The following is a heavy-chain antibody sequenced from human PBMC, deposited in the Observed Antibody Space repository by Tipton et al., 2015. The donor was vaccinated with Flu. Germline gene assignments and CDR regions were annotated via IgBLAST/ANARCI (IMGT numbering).Heavy chain of an antibody. CDR3: AKNNGPRSYKYGMDV. D-gene: IGHD1-14*01. CDR2: ISWNSDI. CDR1: GFTFDSYA. J-gene: IGHJ6*02. Sequence: SLRPSCAASGFTFDSYAMHWVRQAPGKGLEWVSGISWNSDIDYADSVKGRFTISRDNDRNSLYLQMNSLRVEDTAFYYCAKNNGPRSYKYGMDVWGQGTTVTVSS. V-gene: IGHV3-9*01.